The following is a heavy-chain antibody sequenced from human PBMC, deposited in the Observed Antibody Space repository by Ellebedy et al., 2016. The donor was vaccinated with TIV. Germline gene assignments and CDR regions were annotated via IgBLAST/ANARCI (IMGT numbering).Heavy chain of an antibody. Sequence: GESLKISCAASGFPFSSYSMNWVRQAPGKGLEWVSAISGSGGSTYYADSVKGRFTISRDNSKNTLYLQMNSLRAEDTAIYYCASWVASEASDYWGQGTLVTVSS. CDR1: GFPFSSYS. CDR3: ASWVASEASDY. J-gene: IGHJ4*02. CDR2: ISGSGGST. V-gene: IGHV3-23*01. D-gene: IGHD5-12*01.